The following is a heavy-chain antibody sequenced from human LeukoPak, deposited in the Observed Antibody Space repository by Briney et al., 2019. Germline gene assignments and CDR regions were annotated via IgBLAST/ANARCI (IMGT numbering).Heavy chain of an antibody. CDR1: GYTFTSYY. V-gene: IGHV1-46*01. Sequence: ASVKVSCKASGYTFTSYYMHWVRQAPGQGLEWMGIINPSGGSTSYAQKFQGRVTMTRDTSTSTVYMELSSLRSEDTAVYYCARGTSLRFLEWDRDYGVDVWGQGTTVTVSS. CDR3: ARGTSLRFLEWDRDYGVDV. J-gene: IGHJ6*02. D-gene: IGHD3-3*01. CDR2: INPSGGST.